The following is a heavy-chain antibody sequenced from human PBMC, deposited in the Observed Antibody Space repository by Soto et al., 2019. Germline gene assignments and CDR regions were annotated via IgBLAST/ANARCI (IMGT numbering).Heavy chain of an antibody. CDR2: ISGSGGST. CDR3: AEDQSVMVYASREGVFDY. Sequence: HPGGSLRLCCAASGVTFSSYAMSWGRQAPGKGLEWVSAISGSGGSTYYADSVKGRFTISRDNSKNTLYLQMNSLRAEATAVYYCAEDQSVMVYASREGVFDYWGQGTLVTVSS. CDR1: GVTFSSYA. D-gene: IGHD2-8*01. J-gene: IGHJ4*02. V-gene: IGHV3-23*01.